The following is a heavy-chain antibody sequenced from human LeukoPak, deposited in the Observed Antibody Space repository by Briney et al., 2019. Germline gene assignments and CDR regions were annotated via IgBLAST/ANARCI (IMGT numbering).Heavy chain of an antibody. J-gene: IGHJ6*02. CDR1: GGTFSSYA. V-gene: IGHV1-69*05. Sequence: GASVKVSCKASGGTFSSYAISWVRQAPGQGLEWMGGIIPIFGTANYAQKFQGRVTITRDTSASTAYMELSSLRSEDTAVYYCARGLRVSYYGMDVWGQGTTVTVSS. CDR2: IIPIFGTA. D-gene: IGHD4-17*01. CDR3: ARGLRVSYYGMDV.